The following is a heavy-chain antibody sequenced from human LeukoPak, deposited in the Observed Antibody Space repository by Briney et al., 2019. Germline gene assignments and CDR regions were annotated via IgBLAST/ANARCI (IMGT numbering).Heavy chain of an antibody. CDR3: LRDRLGTGDY. CDR2: ISGSGGST. J-gene: IGHJ4*02. CDR1: GFTFSSYA. D-gene: IGHD7-27*01. V-gene: IGHV3-23*01. Sequence: GGSLRLSCAASGFTFSSYAMSWVRQAPGKAPEWVSGISGSGGSTYSADSVKGRFTISRDNSKNTLYLQMSSLRAEDTAVYYCLRDRLGTGDYWGQGTLVIVSS.